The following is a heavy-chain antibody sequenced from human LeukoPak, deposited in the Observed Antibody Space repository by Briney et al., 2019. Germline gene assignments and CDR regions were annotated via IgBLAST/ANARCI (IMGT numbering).Heavy chain of an antibody. J-gene: IGHJ5*02. CDR1: GGSFSGYY. CDR3: ARVDRGETRGRFDP. Sequence: PSETLSLTCAVYGGSFSGYYWSWIRQPPGKGLEWIGEINHSGSTNYNPSLKSRVTISVDTSKNQFSLKLSSVTAADTAVYYRARVDRGETRGRFDPWGQGTLVTVSS. D-gene: IGHD3-10*01. V-gene: IGHV4-34*01. CDR2: INHSGST.